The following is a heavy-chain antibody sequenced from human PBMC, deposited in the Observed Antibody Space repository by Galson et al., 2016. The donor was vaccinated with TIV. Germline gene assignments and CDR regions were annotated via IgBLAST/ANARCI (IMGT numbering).Heavy chain of an antibody. CDR1: RYTFTSYD. J-gene: IGHJ4*02. Sequence: SVKVSCKASRYTFTSYDFHWVRQATGQGLEWMGWMNPDSGSRGYAQRFQGRLTMTRNISTTTDYADSVKGRFTVSRDNAKNSLYLQMNGLRAEDTAVYYCGRDLGGRYSKWGQGTLVTVSS. CDR3: NSLYLQMNGLRAEDTAVYYCGRDLGGRYSK. D-gene: IGHD1-26*01. CDR2: MNPDSGSR. V-gene: IGHV1-8*01.